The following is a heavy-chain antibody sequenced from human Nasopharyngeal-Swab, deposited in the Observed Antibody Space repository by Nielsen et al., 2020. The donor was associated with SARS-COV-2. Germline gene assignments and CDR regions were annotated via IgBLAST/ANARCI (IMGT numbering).Heavy chain of an antibody. CDR2: IYSGGSST. D-gene: IGHD3-3*01. J-gene: IGHJ4*02. CDR1: GFTFSSYA. CDR3: AKGAGGDFWSGYLRFLDY. V-gene: IGHV3-23*03. Sequence: GGSLRLACAASGFTFSSYAMSWVRQAPGKGLEWVSVIYSGGSSTYHADSVKGRFTISRDNSKNTLYLQMNSLRAEDTAVYDCAKGAGGDFWSGYLRFLDYWGQGTLVTVSS.